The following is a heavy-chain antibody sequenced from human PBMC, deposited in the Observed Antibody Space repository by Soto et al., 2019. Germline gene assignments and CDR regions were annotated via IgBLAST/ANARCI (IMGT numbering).Heavy chain of an antibody. D-gene: IGHD3-3*01. CDR3: VRDRSLRFLDNPDDELFDY. Sequence: EVQLVESGGGLVKPGGSLRLSCAASGFTFSDYFMNWVRQAPGKGLEWVSSIDSSSGYIYYADSVKGRFTISRDNAKNSLYLQMNSLRAEDTAVYYCVRDRSLRFLDNPDDELFDYWGQGTLVTVSS. CDR2: IDSSSGYI. CDR1: GFTFSDYF. J-gene: IGHJ4*02. V-gene: IGHV3-21*06.